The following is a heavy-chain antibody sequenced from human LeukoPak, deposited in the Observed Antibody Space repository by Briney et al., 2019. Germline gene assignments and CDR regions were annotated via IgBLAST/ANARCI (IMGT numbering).Heavy chain of an antibody. J-gene: IGHJ4*02. CDR3: ARDRSSGWPDY. D-gene: IGHD6-19*01. CDR2: IYYSGST. V-gene: IGHV4-39*07. Sequence: SETLSLTCTVSGGSISSSSYYWGWIRQPPGKGLEWIGSIYYSGSTYYNPSLKSRVTISVDTSKNQFSLKLSSVTAADTAVYYCARDRSSGWPDYWGQGTLVTVSS. CDR1: GGSISSSSYY.